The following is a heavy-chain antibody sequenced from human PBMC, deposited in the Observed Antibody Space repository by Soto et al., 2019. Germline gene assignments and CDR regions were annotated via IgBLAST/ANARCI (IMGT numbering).Heavy chain of an antibody. CDR2: IYYSGST. CDR1: GGSISSGGYY. D-gene: IGHD6-6*01. Sequence: QVQLQESGPGLVKPSQTLSLTCTVSGGSISSGGYYWSWIRQHPGKGLEWIGYIYYSGSTYCNPSLKSRVTITVDTSKNQFSLKLSSVTAADTAVYYCARDEARPRADAFDIWGQGTMVPVSS. V-gene: IGHV4-31*03. CDR3: ARDEARPRADAFDI. J-gene: IGHJ3*02.